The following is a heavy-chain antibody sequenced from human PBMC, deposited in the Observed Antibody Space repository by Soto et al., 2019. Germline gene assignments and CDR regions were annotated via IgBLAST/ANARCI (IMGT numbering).Heavy chain of an antibody. CDR1: GAPITWGDYS. Sequence: SETLSLTCAISGAPITWGDYSWNWIRQPPGKGLEWIGYIFHGGSTTYNPSLKSRVTISLDKSENQFSLKVTSLTAADTAVYYCASRDPGTSVDYWGQGTLVTVSS. CDR2: IFHGGST. D-gene: IGHD1-7*01. V-gene: IGHV4-30-2*01. J-gene: IGHJ4*02. CDR3: ASRDPGTSVDY.